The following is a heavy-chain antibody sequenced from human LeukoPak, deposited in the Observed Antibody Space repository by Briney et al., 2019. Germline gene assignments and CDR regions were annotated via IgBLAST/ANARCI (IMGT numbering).Heavy chain of an antibody. Sequence: GGSLRLSCAASGFTFSSYAMSWVRQAPGKGLEWVSAISGSGGSTYYADSVKGRFTISRDNSKNTLYLQMNSLRAEDTAVYYCAAYYYDSSGYYEAFDYWDQGTLVTVSS. CDR1: GFTFSSYA. D-gene: IGHD3-22*01. CDR3: AAYYYDSSGYYEAFDY. CDR2: ISGSGGST. V-gene: IGHV3-23*01. J-gene: IGHJ4*02.